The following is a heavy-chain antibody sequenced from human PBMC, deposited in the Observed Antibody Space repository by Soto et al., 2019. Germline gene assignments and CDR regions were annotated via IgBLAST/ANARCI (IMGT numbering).Heavy chain of an antibody. D-gene: IGHD1-20*01. CDR2: ISAYNANT. J-gene: IGHJ2*01. CDR1: GYTLTRYG. Sequence: QVHLVQSGAEVKKPGASVKVSCKASGYTLTRYGITWVRQAPGQGLEWMGSISAYNANTNYAQKLQGRLTMTTDTSTSTGYMELRSLTSDDTAVYYCAREVFRYFDLWGRGTLVSVSS. V-gene: IGHV1-18*01. CDR3: AREVFRYFDL.